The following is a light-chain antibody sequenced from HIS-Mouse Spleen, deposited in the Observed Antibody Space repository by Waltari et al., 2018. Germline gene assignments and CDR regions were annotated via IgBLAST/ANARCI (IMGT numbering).Light chain of an antibody. CDR3: YSTDSSGNHRV. V-gene: IGLV3-10*01. CDR2: ADS. Sequence: SYELTQPPSVSVSPGQTARITCSGDALPKKYAYWYQHKSGQAPVLVIYADSKRPSGIPGRFSGSSAGTMATLTISGAQVEDEADYYCYSTDSSGNHRVFGGGTKLTVL. CDR1: ALPKKY. J-gene: IGLJ2*01.